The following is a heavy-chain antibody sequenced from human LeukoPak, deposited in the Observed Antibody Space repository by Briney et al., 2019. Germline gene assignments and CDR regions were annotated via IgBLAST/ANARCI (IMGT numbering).Heavy chain of an antibody. V-gene: IGHV3-7*01. J-gene: IGHJ5*02. CDR3: ARDAEVGTLFGVLSRYNWFDP. CDR1: GFTFSSYW. D-gene: IGHD3-3*01. Sequence: GGSLRLSCAASGFTFSSYWMSWVRQAPGKGLEWVANIKQDGTEKYYADSVKGRFTISRDNAKKSLYLQMNSLRAEDTAVYYCARDAEVGTLFGVLSRYNWFDPWGQGALVTVSS. CDR2: IKQDGTEK.